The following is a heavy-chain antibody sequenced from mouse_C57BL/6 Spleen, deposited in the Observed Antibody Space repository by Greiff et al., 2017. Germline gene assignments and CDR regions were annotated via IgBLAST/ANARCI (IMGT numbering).Heavy chain of an antibody. J-gene: IGHJ4*01. CDR1: GYSITSGYY. CDR2: ISYDGSN. V-gene: IGHV3-6*01. Sequence: VQLQQSGPGLVKPSQSLSLTCSVTGYSITSGYYWNWIRQFPGNKLEWMGYISYDGSNNYNPSLKNRISITRDTSKNQFFLKLNSVTTEDTATYYCVRRLPYAMDYWGQGTSVTVSS. CDR3: VRRLPYAMDY.